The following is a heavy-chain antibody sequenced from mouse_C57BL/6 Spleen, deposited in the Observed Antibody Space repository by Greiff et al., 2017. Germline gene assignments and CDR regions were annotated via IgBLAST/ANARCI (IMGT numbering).Heavy chain of an antibody. J-gene: IGHJ2*01. Sequence: EVQLQESGGGLVKPGGSLKLSCAASGFTFSSYAMSWVRQTPEKRLEWVATISDGGSYTYYPDNVKGRFTISRDNAKNNLYLQMSHLKSEDTAMYYCARYTDYGSSAGDYFDYWGQDTTLTVSS. CDR3: ARYTDYGSSAGDYFDY. V-gene: IGHV5-4*01. CDR1: GFTFSSYA. D-gene: IGHD1-1*01. CDR2: ISDGGSYT.